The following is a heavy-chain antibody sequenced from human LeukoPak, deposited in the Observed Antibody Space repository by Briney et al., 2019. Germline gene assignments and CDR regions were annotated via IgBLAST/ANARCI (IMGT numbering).Heavy chain of an antibody. CDR1: GGSISSYY. J-gene: IGHJ4*02. D-gene: IGHD4-17*01. CDR3: ARERAVTTYYYFDY. V-gene: IGHV4-59*01. CDR2: IYYSGST. Sequence: PSETLSLTCTVSGGSISSYYWSWIRQPPGKGLEWIGYIYYSGSTNYNPTLKSRVTISVDTSKNQFSLKLSSVTAADTAVYYCARERAVTTYYYFDYWGQGTLVTVSS.